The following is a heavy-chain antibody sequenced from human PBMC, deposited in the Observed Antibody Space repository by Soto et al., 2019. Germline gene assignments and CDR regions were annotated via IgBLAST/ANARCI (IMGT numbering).Heavy chain of an antibody. CDR3: ARERPGIPFDY. CDR1: GFTFSNYN. V-gene: IGHV3-48*02. Sequence: SLRLSCETSGFTFSNYNMNWVRQAPGKGLEWVSYITTTGGTTHYADSVEGRFTISRDNAKSSLFLQMNSLRNEDTAVYYCARERPGIPFDYWGQGTLVTVSS. CDR2: ITTTGGTT. J-gene: IGHJ4*02. D-gene: IGHD5-18*01.